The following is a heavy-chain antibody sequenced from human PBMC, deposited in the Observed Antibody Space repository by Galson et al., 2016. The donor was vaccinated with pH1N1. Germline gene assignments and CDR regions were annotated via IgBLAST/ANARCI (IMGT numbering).Heavy chain of an antibody. J-gene: IGHJ4*02. V-gene: IGHV3-30-3*01. CDR2: ISYNGHDQ. Sequence: SLRLSCAASGFSFDTYAMHWVRQAPGKGLEWVAFISYNGHDQSYADSLKGPFIISRDNSKNTLYLQLGSLKSDDTAVYSCARGLARQHDYWGQGTLVTVSS. CDR1: GFSFDTYA. CDR3: ARGLARQHDY.